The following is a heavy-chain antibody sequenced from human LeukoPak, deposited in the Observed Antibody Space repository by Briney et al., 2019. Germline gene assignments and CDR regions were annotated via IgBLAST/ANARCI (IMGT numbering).Heavy chain of an antibody. CDR2: IDPSDSYT. J-gene: IGHJ3*02. CDR3: ARTYCSSTSCYHGAFDI. V-gene: IGHV5-10-1*01. D-gene: IGHD2-2*01. Sequence: GESLKISCKGSGYSFTSYWISWVRQMPGKGLEWMGRIDPSDSYTNYSRSFQGHVTISADKSISTAYLQWSSLKASDTAMYYCARTYCSSTSCYHGAFDIWGQGTMVTVSS. CDR1: GYSFTSYW.